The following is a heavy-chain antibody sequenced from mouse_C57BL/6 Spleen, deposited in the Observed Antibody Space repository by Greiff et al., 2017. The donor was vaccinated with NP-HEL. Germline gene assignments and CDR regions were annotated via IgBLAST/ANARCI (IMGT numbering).Heavy chain of an antibody. CDR1: GFTFSSYA. V-gene: IGHV5-4*01. CDR2: ISDGGSYT. Sequence: EVKLVESGGGLVKPGGSLKLSCAASGFTFSSYAMSWVRQTPEKRLEWVATISDGGSYTYYPDNVKGRFTISRDNAKNNLYLQMSHLKSEDTAMYYCAREEDYDYDEGNAMDYWGQGTSVTVSS. CDR3: AREEDYDYDEGNAMDY. D-gene: IGHD2-4*01. J-gene: IGHJ4*01.